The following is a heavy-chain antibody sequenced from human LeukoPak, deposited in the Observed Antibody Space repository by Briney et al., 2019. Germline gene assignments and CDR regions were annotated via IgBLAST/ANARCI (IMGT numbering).Heavy chain of an antibody. Sequence: GGSLRLSCAASGFTFSSYGMHWVRQAPGKGLEWVAVISYDGSNKYYADSVKGRFTISRDNSKNTLYLQMHSLRAEDTAVYYCAKDTPPLLRYFDPYFDYWGQGTLVTVSS. D-gene: IGHD3-9*01. CDR1: GFTFSSYG. J-gene: IGHJ4*02. CDR3: AKDTPPLLRYFDPYFDY. V-gene: IGHV3-30*18. CDR2: ISYDGSNK.